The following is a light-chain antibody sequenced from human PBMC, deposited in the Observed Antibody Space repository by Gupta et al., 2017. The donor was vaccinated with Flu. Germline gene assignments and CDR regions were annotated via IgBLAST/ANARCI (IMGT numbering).Light chain of an antibody. Sequence: DIPMTQSPLSLPVTPGGPASISCSSSQSLLHSNGYNYLDWYLQKPGQSLQLLIYLDSDRAYGVPDKFSGSDSGTDFTLEVSTGEAADVGAYYCMQSLQTPYAFGVGTKVETK. CDR3: MQSLQTPYA. V-gene: IGKV2-28*01. J-gene: IGKJ4*01. CDR2: LDS. CDR1: QSLLHSNGYNY.